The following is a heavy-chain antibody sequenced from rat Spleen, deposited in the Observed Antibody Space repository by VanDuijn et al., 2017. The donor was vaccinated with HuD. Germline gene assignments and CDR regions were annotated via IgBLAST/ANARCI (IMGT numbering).Heavy chain of an antibody. CDR1: VFTFNNYW. CDR2: ITNTGGSI. D-gene: IGHD5-1*01. J-gene: IGHJ2*01. CDR3: ATLGPDWEFGY. Sequence: DVQLVESGGGLVQPGRSLKLSCVASVFTFNNYWMSWIRQAPGKGLEWVASITNTGGSIYYPDSVTGGFTISSDNAKSTRYLQMNSLRSEDTATYDCATLGPDWEFGYWGQGVMVTVSS. V-gene: IGHV5-31*01.